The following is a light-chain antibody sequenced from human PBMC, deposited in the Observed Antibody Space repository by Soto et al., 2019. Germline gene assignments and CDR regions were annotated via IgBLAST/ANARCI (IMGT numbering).Light chain of an antibody. CDR3: QQYGASLLT. V-gene: IGKV3-20*01. CDR1: QSVSSRS. Sequence: EILLTQSPGTLSLSPGERATLSCRASQSVSSRSLAWYQQKPGRAPRLLIYGASTRATGIPDRFSGSGSETDFTLTISRLEPEDFAVYYCQQYGASLLTFGGGTKVEIK. J-gene: IGKJ4*01. CDR2: GAS.